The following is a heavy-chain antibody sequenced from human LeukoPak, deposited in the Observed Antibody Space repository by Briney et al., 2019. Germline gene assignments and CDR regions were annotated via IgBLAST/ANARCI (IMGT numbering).Heavy chain of an antibody. V-gene: IGHV3-7*01. CDR1: GFTFSSYW. Sequence: GGSLRLSCAASGFTFSSYWMSWVRQAPGKGLEWVANIKQDGSEKYYVDSVKGRFTISRDNAKNSLYLQMNSLRAEDTAVYYCAKALSFDSSGYFDAFDIWGQGTMVTVSS. CDR2: IKQDGSEK. CDR3: AKALSFDSSGYFDAFDI. D-gene: IGHD3-22*01. J-gene: IGHJ3*02.